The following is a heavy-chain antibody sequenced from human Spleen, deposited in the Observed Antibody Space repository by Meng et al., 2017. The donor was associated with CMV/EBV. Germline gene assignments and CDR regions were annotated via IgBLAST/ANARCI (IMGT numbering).Heavy chain of an antibody. J-gene: IGHJ4*02. CDR2: INTNTGNP. CDR1: GYTFTNYA. D-gene: IGHD6-13*01. V-gene: IGHV7-4-1*02. Sequence: SCKASGYTFTNYAMNWVRQAPGQGLEWVGWINTNTGNPTYAQGFTGRFVFSLDTSVSTAYLQISSLEAEDTAVYYCAREASGIEFDYWGQGTLVTVSS. CDR3: AREASGIEFDY.